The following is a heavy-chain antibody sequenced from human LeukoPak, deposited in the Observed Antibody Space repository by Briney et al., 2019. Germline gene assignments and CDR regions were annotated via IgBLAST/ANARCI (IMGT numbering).Heavy chain of an antibody. Sequence: SVKVSCKASGGTFSSYAISWVRQAPGQGLEWMGGIIPIFGTANYAQKFQGRVTITADKSTSTAYMELSSLRSEDTAVYYCASYSSGWRNWFDPWGQGTLVTVSS. CDR3: ASYSSGWRNWFDP. J-gene: IGHJ5*02. CDR2: IIPIFGTA. V-gene: IGHV1-69*06. D-gene: IGHD6-19*01. CDR1: GGTFSSYA.